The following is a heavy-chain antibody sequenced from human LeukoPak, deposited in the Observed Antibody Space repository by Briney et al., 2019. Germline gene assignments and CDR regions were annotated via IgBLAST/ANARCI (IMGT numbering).Heavy chain of an antibody. CDR3: ARDYQVLAVAGDY. CDR1: GYTFTSYG. V-gene: IGHV1-18*01. J-gene: IGHJ4*02. Sequence: GASVKVSCKASGYTFTSYGISWLRQAPGQGLEWMGWISAYNGNTNYTQKLQGRVTMTTDTSTNTAYMELRSLRSDDTAVYYCARDYQVLAVAGDYWRQGTLVTVSS. D-gene: IGHD6-19*01. CDR2: ISAYNGNT.